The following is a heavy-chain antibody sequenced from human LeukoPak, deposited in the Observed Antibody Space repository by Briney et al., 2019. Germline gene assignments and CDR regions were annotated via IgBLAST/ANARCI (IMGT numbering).Heavy chain of an antibody. CDR3: AKGGLVGYCSSTSCYAIDY. Sequence: GGSLRLSCAASGFTFSSYGMYWVRQAPGKGLEWVAFTRYDGSNKYYADSVKGRFTISRDNSKNTLYLQMNSLRAEDTAVYYCAKGGLVGYCSSTSCYAIDYWGQGTLVTVSS. V-gene: IGHV3-30*02. D-gene: IGHD2-2*01. CDR2: TRYDGSNK. J-gene: IGHJ4*02. CDR1: GFTFSSYG.